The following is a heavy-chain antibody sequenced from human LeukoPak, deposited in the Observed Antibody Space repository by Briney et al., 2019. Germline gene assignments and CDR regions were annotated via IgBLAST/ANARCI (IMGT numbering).Heavy chain of an antibody. CDR1: GGTFSSCA. V-gene: IGHV1-69*05. Sequence: SVKVSCKASGGTFSSCAFSWVRQAPGQGLEWMGGIIPIFGTTNYAEQSQGRVTITTDESTSTAYLDLSSLRSEDTAVYYCAKDVGSATMGFDSWGQGTLVSVSS. CDR3: AKDVGSATMGFDS. D-gene: IGHD1-26*01. CDR2: IIPIFGTT. J-gene: IGHJ5*01.